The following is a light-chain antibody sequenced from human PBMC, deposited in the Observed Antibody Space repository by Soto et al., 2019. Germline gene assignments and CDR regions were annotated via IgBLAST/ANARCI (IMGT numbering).Light chain of an antibody. CDR3: AAWDDNLNGAV. V-gene: IGLV1-44*01. CDR1: SSNIGSNT. J-gene: IGLJ7*01. CDR2: SNN. Sequence: QSVLTQPPSASGTPGQRVTISCSGSSSNIGSNTVNWYQQLPGTAPKLLIYSNNQRPSGVPDRFSGSKSGTSASLAISGLQSEDEADYYCAAWDDNLNGAVFGGSTQLTVL.